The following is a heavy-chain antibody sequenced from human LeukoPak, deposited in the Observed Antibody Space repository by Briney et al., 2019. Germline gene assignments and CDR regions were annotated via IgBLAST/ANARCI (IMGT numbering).Heavy chain of an antibody. CDR3: ARARRGFNYGSGNPFDY. Sequence: EASVKVSCKASGYTFTGYYMHWVRQAPGQGLEWMGWINPNSGGTNYAQKFQGRVTMTRDTSISTAYMELSRLRSDDTAVYYCARARRGFNYGSGNPFDYWGQGTLVTVSS. D-gene: IGHD3-10*01. J-gene: IGHJ4*02. CDR2: INPNSGGT. CDR1: GYTFTGYY. V-gene: IGHV1-2*02.